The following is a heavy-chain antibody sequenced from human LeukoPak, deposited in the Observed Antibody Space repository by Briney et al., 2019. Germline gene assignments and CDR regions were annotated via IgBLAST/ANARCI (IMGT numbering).Heavy chain of an antibody. J-gene: IGHJ5*02. V-gene: IGHV4-4*02. CDR3: ARDWSYSSGS. Sequence: SGTLSLTCAVSGGSISSPNWWSWVRQPPGEGLECIANIFYTGSTYYNPSLKSRVTISIDTSKNQFSLRLSCVTAADTAVYYCARDWSYSSGSWGEGTLVTVSS. D-gene: IGHD6-19*01. CDR2: IFYTGST. CDR1: GGSISSPNW.